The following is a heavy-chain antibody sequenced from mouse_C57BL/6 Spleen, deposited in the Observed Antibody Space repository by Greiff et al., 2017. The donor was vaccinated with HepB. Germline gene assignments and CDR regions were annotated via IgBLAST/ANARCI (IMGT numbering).Heavy chain of an antibody. V-gene: IGHV5-12*01. CDR1: GFTFSDYY. Sequence: EVKVEESGGGLVQPGGSLKLSCAASGFTFSDYYMYWVRQTPEKRLEWVAYISNGGGSTYYPDTVKGRFTISRDNAKNTLYLQMSRLKSEDTAMYYCARAGVYDGYYYLFAYWGQGTLVTVSA. D-gene: IGHD2-3*01. CDR2: ISNGGGST. J-gene: IGHJ3*01. CDR3: ARAGVYDGYYYLFAY.